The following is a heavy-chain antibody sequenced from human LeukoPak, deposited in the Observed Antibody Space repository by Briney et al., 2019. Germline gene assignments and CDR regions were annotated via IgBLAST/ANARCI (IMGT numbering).Heavy chain of an antibody. Sequence: GGSLRLSCATSGFTFSNYWMNWVRQAPGKGLEWVANIKTDGSETYYVDSVKGRFTISRDNAKNSVYLQMNSLRAEDTAIYYCARTGKFDSWGQGTLVTVSA. CDR1: GFTFSNYW. V-gene: IGHV3-7*05. CDR2: IKTDGSET. J-gene: IGHJ5*01. CDR3: ARTGKFDS.